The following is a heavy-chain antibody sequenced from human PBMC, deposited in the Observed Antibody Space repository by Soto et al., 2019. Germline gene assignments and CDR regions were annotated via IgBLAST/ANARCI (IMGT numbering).Heavy chain of an antibody. Sequence: GGSLRLSCAASGFTFSDSAMHWVRQASGKGLEWVGRIRSKANSYATAYGESVKGRFTISKDDSKNTAYLQINSLKTEDTAVYYCSSGSYFDYWGQGTLVTVSS. CDR2: IRSKANSYAT. CDR1: GFTFSDSA. D-gene: IGHD1-26*01. J-gene: IGHJ4*02. CDR3: SSGSYFDY. V-gene: IGHV3-73*01.